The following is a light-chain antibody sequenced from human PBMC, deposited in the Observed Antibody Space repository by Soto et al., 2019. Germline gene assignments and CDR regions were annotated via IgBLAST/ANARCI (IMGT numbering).Light chain of an antibody. CDR3: CSHAGSSGYV. CDR2: EGS. CDR1: SSDVGSYNL. V-gene: IGLV2-23*01. J-gene: IGLJ1*01. Sequence: QSVLTQPASVSGSPGQSITISCTGTSSDVGSYNLVSWYQQHPGKAPKLMIYEGSKRPSGVSNRFSGSKSGNTASLTIPGLQDEGEAGDSCCSHAGSSGYVRGTGIKVTVL.